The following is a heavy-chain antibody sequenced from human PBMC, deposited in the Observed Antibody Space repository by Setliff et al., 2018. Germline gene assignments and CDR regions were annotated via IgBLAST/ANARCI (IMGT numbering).Heavy chain of an antibody. CDR2: IYPGDSDT. J-gene: IGHJ6*03. Sequence: GESLKISCKGSGYSLTSYWIGWVRQVPGKGLEWMGIIYPGDSDTRYSPSFQGQVTVSADKSISTAYLQWSSLEASDTAIYYCARHLKQPFSTYFYYMDVWGKGTTVTVSS. V-gene: IGHV5-51*01. CDR1: GYSLTSYW. D-gene: IGHD6-13*01. CDR3: ARHLKQPFSTYFYYMDV.